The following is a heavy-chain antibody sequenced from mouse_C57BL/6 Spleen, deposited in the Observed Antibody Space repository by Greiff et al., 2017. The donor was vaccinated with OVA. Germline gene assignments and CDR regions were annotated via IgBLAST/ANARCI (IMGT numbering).Heavy chain of an antibody. D-gene: IGHD3-2*02. CDR3: ARNVWTAQATPFDY. CDR2: IWTGGGT. CDR1: GFSLTSYA. J-gene: IGHJ2*01. Sequence: VKLQESGPGLVAPSQSLSITCTVSGFSLTSYAISWVRQPPGKGLEWLGVIWTGGGTNYNSALKSRLSISKDNSKSQVFLKMNSLQTDDTARYYCARNVWTAQATPFDYWGQGTTLTVSS. V-gene: IGHV2-9-1*01.